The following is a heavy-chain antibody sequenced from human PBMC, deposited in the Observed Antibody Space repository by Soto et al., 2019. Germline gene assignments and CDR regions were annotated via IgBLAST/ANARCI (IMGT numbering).Heavy chain of an antibody. CDR1: GGTFSSYA. CDR2: IIPIFGTA. V-gene: IGHV1-69*01. Sequence: QVQLVQSGAEVKKPGSSVKVSCKASGGTFSSYAISWVRQAPGQGLEWMGGIIPIFGTANYAQKFQGRVTITADESTSTDYMELSSLRSEDTAVYYCAGPIAAAGTFRYYFDYWGQGTLVTVSS. J-gene: IGHJ4*02. D-gene: IGHD6-13*01. CDR3: AGPIAAAGTFRYYFDY.